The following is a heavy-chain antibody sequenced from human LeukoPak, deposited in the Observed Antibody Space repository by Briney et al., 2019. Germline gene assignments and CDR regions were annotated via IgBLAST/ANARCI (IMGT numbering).Heavy chain of an antibody. CDR1: GYTFTGYY. Sequence: ASVKVSCKASGYTFTGYYMHWVRQAPGQGLEWMGWINPNSGGTNYAQKFQGWVTMTRDMSIRTDYMELSGLRSDDTAVYYCVRDHYDSSGDGAFDIWGRGTMVTVSS. CDR3: VRDHYDSSGDGAFDI. D-gene: IGHD3-22*01. CDR2: INPNSGGT. V-gene: IGHV1-2*04. J-gene: IGHJ3*02.